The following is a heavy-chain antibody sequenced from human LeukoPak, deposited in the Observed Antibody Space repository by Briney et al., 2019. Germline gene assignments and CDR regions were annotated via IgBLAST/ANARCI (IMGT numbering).Heavy chain of an antibody. Sequence: GGSLRLSCEASGLTFSSYAMSWVRQAPGKGLEWVSAIRGSGGYTYYADSAKGRFSISRDNSRNTLYIQLNSLRAEDTAVYYCARDGAYSGYGHDNWFDPWGQGTLVTVSS. CDR3: ARDGAYSGYGHDNWFDP. D-gene: IGHD5-12*01. CDR1: GLTFSSYA. CDR2: IRGSGGYT. V-gene: IGHV3-23*01. J-gene: IGHJ5*02.